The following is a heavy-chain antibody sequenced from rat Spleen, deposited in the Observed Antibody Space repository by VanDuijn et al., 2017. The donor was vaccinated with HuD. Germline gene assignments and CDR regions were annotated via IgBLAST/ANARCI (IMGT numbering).Heavy chain of an antibody. J-gene: IGHJ1*01. CDR3: ARRHYDGAYGYFDF. CDR1: GFTFSDYN. CDR2: IIYDGTRT. D-gene: IGHD1-12*02. Sequence: EVQLVESGGGLVQPGRSLKLSCAASGFTFSDYNMAWVRQAPKKGLEWVATIIYDGTRTHYRDAVKGRFTISRDDAKTTQYLQMDSLMSEDTATYYCARRHYDGAYGYFDFWGPGTMVTVSS. V-gene: IGHV5-7*01.